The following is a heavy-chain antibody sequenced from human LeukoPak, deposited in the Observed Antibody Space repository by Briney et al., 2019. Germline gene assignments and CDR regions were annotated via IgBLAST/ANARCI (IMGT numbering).Heavy chain of an antibody. V-gene: IGHV3-20*01. CDR1: GFTFDDYG. D-gene: IGHD1-26*01. J-gene: IGHJ3*02. CDR2: INWNGGST. Sequence: GGSLRLSCAASGFTFDDYGMSWVRQAPGKGLEWVSGINWNGGSTGYADSVKGRFTISRDNAKNSLYLQMNSLRAEDTALYHCARERGGGSYYLVTGDDAFDIWGQGTMVTVSS. CDR3: ARERGGGSYYLVTGDDAFDI.